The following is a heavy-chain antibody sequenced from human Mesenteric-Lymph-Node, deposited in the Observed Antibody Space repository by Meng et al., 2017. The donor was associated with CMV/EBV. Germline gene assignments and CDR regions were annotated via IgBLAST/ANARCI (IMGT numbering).Heavy chain of an antibody. J-gene: IGHJ4*02. CDR3: ARVFLGYSSSWYYFDY. Sequence: FTFSGHYMSWIRQAPGKGLEWLSYINSPGTTIYYADSVKGRFTISRDNAKNSLYLEMSSLRAEDTAVYYCARVFLGYSSSWYYFDYWGQGALVTVSS. D-gene: IGHD6-13*01. CDR1: FTFSGHY. V-gene: IGHV3-11*01. CDR2: INSPGTTI.